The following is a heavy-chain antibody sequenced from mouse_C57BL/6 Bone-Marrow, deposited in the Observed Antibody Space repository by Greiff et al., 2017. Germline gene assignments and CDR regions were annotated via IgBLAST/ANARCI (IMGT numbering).Heavy chain of an antibody. D-gene: IGHD1-1*01. CDR2: IYPGSGST. V-gene: IGHV1-55*01. CDR3: ARYLITTVVHGYCDV. CDR1: GYTFTSYW. Sequence: QVQLQQPGAELVKPGASVKMSCKASGYTFTSYWITWVKQRPGQGLEWIGDIYPGSGSTNYNEKFKSKATLTVDTSSSTAYMPLSSLTSEDSAVYYGARYLITTVVHGYCDVWGTGTTVTVSS. J-gene: IGHJ1*03.